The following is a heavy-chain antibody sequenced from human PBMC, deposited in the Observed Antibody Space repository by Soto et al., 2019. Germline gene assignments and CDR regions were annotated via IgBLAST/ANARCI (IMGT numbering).Heavy chain of an antibody. Sequence: EVQLVESGGGLAKLGGSLNLSCEGSGLAFGSFKMNWVRQPPGKGLEWVASISSGSSNIYYADSVKGRFTISRDNAKDSLYLQMDSLRAEDSAVYYCASATVVAGTFDFWGQGTLLTVSS. V-gene: IGHV3-21*01. J-gene: IGHJ4*02. D-gene: IGHD2-15*01. CDR3: ASATVVAGTFDF. CDR2: ISSGSSNI. CDR1: GLAFGSFK.